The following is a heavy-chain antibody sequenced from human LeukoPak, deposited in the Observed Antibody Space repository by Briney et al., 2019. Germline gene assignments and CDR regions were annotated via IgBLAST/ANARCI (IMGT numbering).Heavy chain of an antibody. J-gene: IGHJ3*01. Sequence: SETLSLTCAVYGGSFSGYYWSWIRQPPGKGLEWIGEINHSGSTNYNPSLKSRVTISVDTSKNQFSLKLSSVTAADTAVYYCARRGSIFEDSEWRTAFDLWGQGTMVIVSS. CDR3: ARRGSIFEDSEWRTAFDL. CDR1: GGSFSGYY. D-gene: IGHD3-9*01. CDR2: INHSGST. V-gene: IGHV4-34*01.